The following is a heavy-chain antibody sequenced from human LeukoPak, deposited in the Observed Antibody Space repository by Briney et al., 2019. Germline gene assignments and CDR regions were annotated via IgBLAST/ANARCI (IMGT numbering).Heavy chain of an antibody. J-gene: IGHJ4*02. V-gene: IGHV4-4*07. Sequence: SETLSLTCTVSGGSISSYYWSWIRQPAGKGLEWIGRIYTSGSTNYNPSLKSEVTMSVDTSKNQFSMRLSSVTDADTAVYYCARAPMETVTIYFDYWGQGTLVTVSS. CDR2: IYTSGST. CDR3: ARAPMETVTIYFDY. CDR1: GGSISSYY. D-gene: IGHD4-17*01.